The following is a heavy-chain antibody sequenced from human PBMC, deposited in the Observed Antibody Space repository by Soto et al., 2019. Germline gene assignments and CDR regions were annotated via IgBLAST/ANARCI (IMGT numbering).Heavy chain of an antibody. J-gene: IGHJ6*02. D-gene: IGHD3-10*01. CDR1: GFTFSSYG. Sequence: VQLLESGGGLVQPGGSLRLSCAASGFTFSSYGMHWVRQAPGKGLEWVAVISYDGSNKYYADSVKGRFTISRDNSKNTLYLQMNSLRAEDTAVYYCAKDRRGRGNYGMDVWGQGTTVTVSS. V-gene: IGHV3-30*18. CDR2: ISYDGSNK. CDR3: AKDRRGRGNYGMDV.